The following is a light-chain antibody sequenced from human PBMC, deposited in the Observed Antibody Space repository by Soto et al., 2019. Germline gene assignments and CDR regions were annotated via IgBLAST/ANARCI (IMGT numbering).Light chain of an antibody. J-gene: IGLJ1*01. CDR2: DVN. Sequence: SVLPQPPSLPVSSGQSVTISSTATTTDIDNYDSVSWYQQPAGTAPKLIIYDVNNRPSGAPDRFSGSTSGNTASLTISGLQAEDETDYFCSLYSSNGSPIFGSGTKVTVL. CDR1: TTDIDNYDS. V-gene: IGLV2-18*01. CDR3: SLYSSNGSPI.